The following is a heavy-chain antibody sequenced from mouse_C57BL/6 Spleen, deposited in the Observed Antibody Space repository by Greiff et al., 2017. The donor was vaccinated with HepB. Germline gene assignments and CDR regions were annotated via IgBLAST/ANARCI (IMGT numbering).Heavy chain of an antibody. CDR1: GYTFTSYT. D-gene: IGHD2-4*01. Sequence: QVHVKQSGAELARPGASVKMSCKASGYTFTSYTMHWVKQRPGQGLEWIGYINPSSGYTKYNQKFKDKATLTADKSSSTAYMQLSSLTSEDSAVYYCARDDYGSAWFAYWGQGTLVTVSA. J-gene: IGHJ3*01. CDR3: ARDDYGSAWFAY. V-gene: IGHV1-4*01. CDR2: INPSSGYT.